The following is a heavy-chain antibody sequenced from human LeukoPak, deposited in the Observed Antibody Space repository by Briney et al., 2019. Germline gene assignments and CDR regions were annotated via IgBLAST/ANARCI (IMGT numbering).Heavy chain of an antibody. D-gene: IGHD6-13*01. J-gene: IGHJ4*02. Sequence: SETLSLTCTVSGYSISSGYYWGWIRQPPGKGLEWIGSIYHTGSTYYNPSLKSRVTMSVDTSKNHFSLNLSSVTAADTALYYCARRGSSWPTLDYWGQGTLVTVSS. CDR3: ARRGSSWPTLDY. CDR2: IYHTGST. V-gene: IGHV4-38-2*02. CDR1: GYSISSGYY.